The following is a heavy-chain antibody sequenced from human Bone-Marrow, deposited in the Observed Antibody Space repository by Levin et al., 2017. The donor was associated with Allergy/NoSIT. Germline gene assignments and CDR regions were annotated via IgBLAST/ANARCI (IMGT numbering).Heavy chain of an antibody. Sequence: GESLKISCAASGFTFSSYAMHWVRQAPGKGLEWVAVISYDGSNKYYADSVKGRFTISRDNSKNTLYLQMNSLRAEDTAVYYCARDHGFWGSWYSDYWGQGTLVTVSS. CDR1: GFTFSSYA. J-gene: IGHJ4*02. V-gene: IGHV3-30-3*01. D-gene: IGHD6-13*01. CDR3: ARDHGFWGSWYSDY. CDR2: ISYDGSNK.